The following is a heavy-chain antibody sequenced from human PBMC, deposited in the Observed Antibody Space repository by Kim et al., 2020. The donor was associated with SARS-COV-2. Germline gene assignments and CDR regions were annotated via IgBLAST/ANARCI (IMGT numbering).Heavy chain of an antibody. V-gene: IGHV3-23*01. CDR2: ISGSGGST. J-gene: IGHJ4*02. Sequence: GGSLRLSCAASGFTFSSYAMSWVRQAPGKGLEWVSAISGSGGSTYYADSVKGRFTISRDNSKNTLYLQMNSLRAEDTAVYYCAKDLTPITDYDILTGYYIGGIGFDYWGQGTLVTVSS. D-gene: IGHD3-9*01. CDR1: GFTFSSYA. CDR3: AKDLTPITDYDILTGYYIGGIGFDY.